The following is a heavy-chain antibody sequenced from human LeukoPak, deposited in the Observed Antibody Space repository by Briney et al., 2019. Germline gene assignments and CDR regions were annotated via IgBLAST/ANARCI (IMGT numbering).Heavy chain of an antibody. CDR3: ARRTAAVVVAARGAFDI. J-gene: IGHJ3*02. CDR1: GGSLSSSSYY. D-gene: IGHD2-15*01. V-gene: IGHV4-39*07. CDR2: IYYSGST. Sequence: PSETLSLTCTVSGGSLSSSSYYWGWIRQPPGKGLEWIGSIYYSGSTYYNPSLKSRVTISVDTSKNQFSLKLSSVTAADTAVYYCARRTAAVVVAARGAFDIWGQGTMVTVSS.